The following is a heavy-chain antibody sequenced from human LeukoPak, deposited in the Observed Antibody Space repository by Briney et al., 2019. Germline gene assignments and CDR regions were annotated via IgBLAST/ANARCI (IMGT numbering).Heavy chain of an antibody. D-gene: IGHD2-15*01. CDR1: GFIVSRYW. CDR3: ARDLGVCSGGTCYSVYDY. CDR2: IKEDGSEK. V-gene: IGHV3-7*01. J-gene: IGHJ4*02. Sequence: GGSLRLSCAASGFIVSRYWMSWVRQAPGKGLEWVADIKEDGSEKRCVDSVKGRFTISRDNAENSLYLQMNSLRAEDTAIYYCARDLGVCSGGTCYSVYDYWGQGTLVTVSS.